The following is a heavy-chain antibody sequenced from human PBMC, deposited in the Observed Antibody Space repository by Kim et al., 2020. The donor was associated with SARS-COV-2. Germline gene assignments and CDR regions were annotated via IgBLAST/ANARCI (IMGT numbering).Heavy chain of an antibody. D-gene: IGHD3-16*01. J-gene: IGHJ6*02. Sequence: TNYNPSLKSRVTISVDTSKNQFSLKLSSVTAADTAVYYCASLGYYYGMDVWGQGTTVTVSS. CDR2: T. CDR3: ASLGYYYGMDV. V-gene: IGHV4-4*09.